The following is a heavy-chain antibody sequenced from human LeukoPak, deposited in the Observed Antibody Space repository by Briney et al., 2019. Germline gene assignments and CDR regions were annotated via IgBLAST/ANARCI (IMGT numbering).Heavy chain of an antibody. CDR3: ARGSDFDWLLSSFDY. Sequence: GGSLRLSCAASGFTFRSYAMNWVRQAPGKGLEWVPVISYDGSNKYYADSVKGRFTISRDNSKNTLYLQMNSLRAEDTAVYYCARGSDFDWLLSSFDYWGQGTLVTVSS. CDR1: GFTFRSYA. V-gene: IGHV3-30-3*01. D-gene: IGHD3-9*01. CDR2: ISYDGSNK. J-gene: IGHJ4*02.